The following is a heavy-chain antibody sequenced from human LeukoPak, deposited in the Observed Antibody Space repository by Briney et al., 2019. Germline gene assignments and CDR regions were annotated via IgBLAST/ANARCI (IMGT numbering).Heavy chain of an antibody. V-gene: IGHV4-38-2*02. CDR1: TYSISSAYF. CDR2: IYYSGST. Sequence: SETLSLTCSVSTYSISSAYFWDWIRQTPGKGLEWIGSIYYSGSTYYNPSLKSRVTISLDTSKNQFSLKLSSVTAADTAMYYCARVKRKYQLLKPLHETPSHYFDYWGQGTLVTVSS. J-gene: IGHJ4*02. D-gene: IGHD2-2*01. CDR3: ARVKRKYQLLKPLHETPSHYFDY.